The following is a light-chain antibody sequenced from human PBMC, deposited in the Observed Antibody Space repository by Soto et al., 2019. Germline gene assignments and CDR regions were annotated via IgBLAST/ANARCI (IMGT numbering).Light chain of an antibody. CDR3: LQYYRYPLS. J-gene: IGKJ4*02. CDR2: KAS. Sequence: GARVAIPCRASQSLSNWLAWYQQKPGKAPKLLIYKASTLKSGVPSRFSGSGSGTDFTLTISSLQPEDLATYHCLQYYRYPLSFDGGTKVDIK. V-gene: IGKV1-5*03. CDR1: QSLSNW.